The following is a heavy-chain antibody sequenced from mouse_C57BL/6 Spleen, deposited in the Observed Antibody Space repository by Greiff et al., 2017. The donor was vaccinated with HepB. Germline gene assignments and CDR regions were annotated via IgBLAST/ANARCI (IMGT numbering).Heavy chain of an antibody. CDR2: ISGGGGNT. J-gene: IGHJ2*01. CDR1: GFTFSSYT. CDR3: ARRVHLRWLYYFDY. V-gene: IGHV5-9*01. D-gene: IGHD2-2*01. Sequence: EVQRVESGGGLVKPGGSLKLSCAASGFTFSSYTMSWVRQTPEKRLEWVATISGGGGNTYYPDSVKGRFTISRDNAKNNLYLQMSSLRSEDTALYYCARRVHLRWLYYFDYWGQVTTLTVSS.